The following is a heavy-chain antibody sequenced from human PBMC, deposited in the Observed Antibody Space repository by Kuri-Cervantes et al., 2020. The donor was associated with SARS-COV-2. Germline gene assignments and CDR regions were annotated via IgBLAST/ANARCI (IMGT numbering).Heavy chain of an antibody. D-gene: IGHD1-20*01. Sequence: GGSLRLSCAASGFTFDDYGMNWVRQAPGKGLEWVSGINWNGGSTYYADSVKGRFTISRDNAKNSLYLQMNSLRAEDTAVYYCARGNNWNVYDPTYFDYWGQGTLVTVSS. V-gene: IGHV3-20*04. CDR1: GFTFDDYG. CDR2: INWNGGST. CDR3: ARGNNWNVYDPTYFDY. J-gene: IGHJ4*02.